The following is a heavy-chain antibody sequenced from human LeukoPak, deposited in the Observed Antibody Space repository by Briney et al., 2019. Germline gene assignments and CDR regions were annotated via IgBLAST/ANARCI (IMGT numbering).Heavy chain of an antibody. V-gene: IGHV5-51*01. CDR3: ARHGRWELDY. CDR2: VYPGDSDS. CDR1: GYNFATAW. D-gene: IGHD4-23*01. J-gene: IGHJ4*02. Sequence: GESLNISSKASGYNFATAWIAWVRQMPGKGLEWMGIVYPGDSDSKYNPSFQGHVTISADKSITTAYLKWASLKASDTAIYYCARHGRWELDYWGQRTLVSVSS.